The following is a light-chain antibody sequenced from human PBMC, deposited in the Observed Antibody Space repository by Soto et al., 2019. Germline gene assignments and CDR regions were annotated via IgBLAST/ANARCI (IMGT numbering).Light chain of an antibody. J-gene: IGKJ2*01. CDR2: DAS. CDR3: QQYGSSRNT. Sequence: EIVLTQSPATLSLSPGERATLSCRASQSVSSYLAWYQQKPGQAPRLLIYDASNRATGIPARFSGSGSGTDFTLTISSLEPEDFAVYYCQQYGSSRNTFGQGTKVDIK. V-gene: IGKV3-11*01. CDR1: QSVSSY.